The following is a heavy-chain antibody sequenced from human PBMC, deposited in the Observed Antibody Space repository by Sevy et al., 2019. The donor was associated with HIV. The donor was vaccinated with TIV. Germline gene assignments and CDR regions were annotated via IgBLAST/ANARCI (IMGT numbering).Heavy chain of an antibody. Sequence: GGSLRLSCGASGFAFSDYAMHWVRQAPGKGLEWVAAISYAGDNKYFADSVKGRFTVSKDNSKNTLYLEMNSLRAEDTAVYYCAKAHADCSGGTCYTAHYYYDMDVWGRGATVTVSS. CDR2: ISYAGDNK. V-gene: IGHV3-30*18. CDR3: AKAHADCSGGTCYTAHYYYDMDV. J-gene: IGHJ6*02. CDR1: GFAFSDYA. D-gene: IGHD2-15*01.